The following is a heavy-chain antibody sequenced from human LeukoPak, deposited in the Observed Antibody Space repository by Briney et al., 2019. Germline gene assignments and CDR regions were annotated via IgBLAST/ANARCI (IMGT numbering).Heavy chain of an antibody. CDR3: ARENFGDPKKYAFDI. CDR1: GFTFSSYT. Sequence: GGAPRLFCAASGFTFSSYTMNWGRQAPGEGVEWGSSISTSSRYIYYADSVKGRFTISRDNAKNSLYLQMNSLRAEDTAVYYCARENFGDPKKYAFDIWGQGTMVTVSS. J-gene: IGHJ3*02. CDR2: ISTSSRYI. V-gene: IGHV3-21*01. D-gene: IGHD4-17*01.